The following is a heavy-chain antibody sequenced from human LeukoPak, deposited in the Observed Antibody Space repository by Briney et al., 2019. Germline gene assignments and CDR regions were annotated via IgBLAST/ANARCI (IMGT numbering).Heavy chain of an antibody. Sequence: ASVKVSCKASGYTFTSYDINWVRQATGQGLEWMGWINPNSGNTGYAQKFQGRVTMTRNTSISTAYMELSSLRSEDTAVYYCARTLYESIAVAGTDFDYWGQGTLVTVSS. CDR1: GYTFTSYD. V-gene: IGHV1-8*01. J-gene: IGHJ4*02. CDR3: ARTLYESIAVAGTDFDY. D-gene: IGHD6-19*01. CDR2: INPNSGNT.